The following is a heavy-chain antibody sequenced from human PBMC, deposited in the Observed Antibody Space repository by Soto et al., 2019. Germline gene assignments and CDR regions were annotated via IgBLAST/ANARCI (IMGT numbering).Heavy chain of an antibody. D-gene: IGHD3-10*01. J-gene: IGHJ5*02. CDR3: AIPYYYGSGSYKNWFDP. CDR1: GGSFSGYY. V-gene: IGHV4-34*01. CDR2: INHSGST. Sequence: ETLSLTCAVYGGSFSGYYWSWIRQPPGKGLEWIGEINHSGSTNYNPSLKSRVTISVDTSKNQFSLKLSSVTAADTAVYYCAIPYYYGSGSYKNWFDPWGQGTLVTVSS.